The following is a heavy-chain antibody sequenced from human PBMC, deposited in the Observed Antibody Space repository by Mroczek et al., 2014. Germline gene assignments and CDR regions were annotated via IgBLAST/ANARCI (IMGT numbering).Heavy chain of an antibody. V-gene: IGHV3-11*01. J-gene: IGHJ4*02. CDR3: AHASSWPDFDS. Sequence: QVQLQGVRGEGLGQASEGSLRLSCAASGFAFSDYYMTWIRQAPGKGLEWVSYISSGGSTIYYADSVKGRFTISRDNARNSLYLQMNSLRAEDTAVYYCAHASSWPDFDSWGQGTLVTVSS. D-gene: IGHD6-13*01. CDR1: GFAFSDYY. CDR2: ISSGGSTI.